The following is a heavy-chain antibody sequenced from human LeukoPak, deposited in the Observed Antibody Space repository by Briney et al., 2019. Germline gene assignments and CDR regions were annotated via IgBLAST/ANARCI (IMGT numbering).Heavy chain of an antibody. CDR2: INPNNGDT. D-gene: IGHD3-3*01. J-gene: IGHJ4*02. CDR3: ARGTGIYYDFWNTNFDY. CDR1: GYTFTGYY. Sequence: ASVKVSCKTSGYTFTGYYMHWVRQAPGQGLEWMGWINPNNGDTNYAQNFQGRVTMTRDTSIRTAYMELSRLRSDDTAVYYCARGTGIYYDFWNTNFDYWGQGTLVTVSS. V-gene: IGHV1-2*02.